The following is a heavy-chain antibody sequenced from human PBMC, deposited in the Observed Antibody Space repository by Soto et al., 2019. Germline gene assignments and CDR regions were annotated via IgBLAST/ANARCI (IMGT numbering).Heavy chain of an antibody. Sequence: GGSLRLSCAASGFTFSSYWMSWVRQAPGKGLEWVANIKQDGSEKYYADSVKGRFTISRDNSKNTLYLQMNSLRAEDTAVYYCAKDHPYYYDSSGQYYFDYWGQGTLVTVSS. CDR1: GFTFSSYW. V-gene: IGHV3-7*01. CDR3: AKDHPYYYDSSGQYYFDY. D-gene: IGHD3-22*01. CDR2: IKQDGSEK. J-gene: IGHJ4*02.